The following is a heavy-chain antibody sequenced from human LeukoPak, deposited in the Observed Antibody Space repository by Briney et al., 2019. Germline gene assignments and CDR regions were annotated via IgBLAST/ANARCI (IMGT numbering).Heavy chain of an antibody. CDR3: ARVEEPTAYSGSYGEDY. J-gene: IGHJ4*02. CDR1: GGSISSGDYY. D-gene: IGHD1-26*01. CDR2: IYYSGST. V-gene: IGHV4-30-4*08. Sequence: PSETLSLTCTVSGGSISSGDYYWSWIRQPPGKGLEWIGYIYYSGSTYYNPSLKSRVTISVDTSKNQFSLKLSSVTAADTAVYYCARVEEPTAYSGSYGEDYWGQGTLVTVSS.